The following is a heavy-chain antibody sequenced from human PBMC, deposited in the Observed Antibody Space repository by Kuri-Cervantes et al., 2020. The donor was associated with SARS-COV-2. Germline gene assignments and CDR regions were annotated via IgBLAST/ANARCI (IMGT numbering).Heavy chain of an antibody. CDR1: GYTFTGYY. CDR3: SCTKVVPAAIARLDY. Sequence: ASVKVSCKASGYTFTGYYMHWVRQAPGQGLEWMGWINPNSGGTNYAQKFQGRVTMTRDTSISTAYMELSRLRSDDTAVYYWSCTKVVPAAIARLDYWGQGTLVTVSS. CDR2: INPNSGGT. J-gene: IGHJ4*02. D-gene: IGHD2-2*02. V-gene: IGHV1-2*02.